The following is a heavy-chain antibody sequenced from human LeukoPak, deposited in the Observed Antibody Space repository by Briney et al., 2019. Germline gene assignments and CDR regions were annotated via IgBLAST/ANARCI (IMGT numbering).Heavy chain of an antibody. CDR1: GFAFSSYS. CDR2: IGGTSTYI. D-gene: IGHD6-13*01. J-gene: IGHJ4*02. Sequence: GGSLRLSCAASGFAFSSYSMNWVRRAPGKGLEWVSSIGGTSTYIYFANSLKGRFSISRDNAENSLFLQMNSLRAEDTAVYFCARASLSEIIAAEAFFDSWGQGTLVTVSS. V-gene: IGHV3-21*01. CDR3: ARASLSEIIAAEAFFDS.